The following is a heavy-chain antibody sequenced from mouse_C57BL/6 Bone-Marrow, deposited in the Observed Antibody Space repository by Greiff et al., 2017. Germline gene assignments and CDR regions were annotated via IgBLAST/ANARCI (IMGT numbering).Heavy chain of an antibody. D-gene: IGHD1-1*01. V-gene: IGHV1-20*01. CDR3: AREGSTTFDY. CDR1: GYSFTGYF. CDR2: INPYNGDT. J-gene: IGHJ2*01. Sequence: DVKLVESGPELVKPGDSVKISCKASGYSFTGYFMNWVMQSHGKSLEWIGRINPYNGDTFYNQKFKGKATLTVDKSSSTAHMELRSLTSEDSAVYYCAREGSTTFDYWGQGTTLTVSS.